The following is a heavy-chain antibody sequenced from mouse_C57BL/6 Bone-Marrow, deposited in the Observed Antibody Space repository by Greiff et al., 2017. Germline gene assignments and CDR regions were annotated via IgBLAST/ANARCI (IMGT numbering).Heavy chain of an antibody. D-gene: IGHD2-3*01. CDR1: GFTFSSYG. Sequence: EVNLVESGGDLVKPGGSLKLSCAASGFTFSSYGMSWVRQTPDKRLEWVATISSGGSYTYYPDSVKGRFTISRDNAKNTLYLQMSSLKSEDTAMYYCARGQGWDAMDYWGQGTSVTVSS. CDR3: ARGQGWDAMDY. V-gene: IGHV5-6*01. J-gene: IGHJ4*01. CDR2: ISSGGSYT.